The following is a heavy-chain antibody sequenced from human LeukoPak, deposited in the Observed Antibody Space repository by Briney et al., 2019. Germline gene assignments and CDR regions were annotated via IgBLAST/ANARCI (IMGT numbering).Heavy chain of an antibody. CDR3: ARGLRFFDY. J-gene: IGHJ4*02. V-gene: IGHV3-33*01. CDR2: IWYDGSNK. D-gene: IGHD3-3*01. CDR1: GFTFSRYG. Sequence: PGGPLRLSGASSGFTFSRYGLHWVRQAPGRGLEWVAVIWYDGSNKYYADSVKGRFTISRDNSKNTLYLQMNSLRAEDTAVYYCARGLRFFDYWGQGTLVTVSS.